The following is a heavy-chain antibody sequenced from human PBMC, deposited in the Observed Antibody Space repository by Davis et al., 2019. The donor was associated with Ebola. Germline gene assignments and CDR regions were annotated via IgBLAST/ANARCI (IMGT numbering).Heavy chain of an antibody. Sequence: GGSLRLSCAAPGFTFSSYWMSWVRQAPGKGLEWVATIKQDGSEKYYVDSVKGRFTISRDNAKKSLYLQMKSLRAEDTAVYYCARRGDFWSGYSFDYWGQGTLVSVSS. CDR1: GFTFSSYW. J-gene: IGHJ4*02. CDR2: IKQDGSEK. V-gene: IGHV3-7*01. D-gene: IGHD3-3*01. CDR3: ARRGDFWSGYSFDY.